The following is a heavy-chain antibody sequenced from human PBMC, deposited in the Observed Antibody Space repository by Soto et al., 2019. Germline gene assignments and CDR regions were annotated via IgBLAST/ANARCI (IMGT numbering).Heavy chain of an antibody. J-gene: IGHJ4*02. CDR3: AKALASN. Sequence: SCKTSGYTFTSHGISWVRQAPGKGLEWVSAISGSGGSTYYADSVKGRFTISRDNSKNTLYLQMNSLRAEDTAVYYCAKALASNWGQGTLVTVSS. CDR1: GYTFTSHG. D-gene: IGHD6-19*01. CDR2: ISGSGGST. V-gene: IGHV3-23*01.